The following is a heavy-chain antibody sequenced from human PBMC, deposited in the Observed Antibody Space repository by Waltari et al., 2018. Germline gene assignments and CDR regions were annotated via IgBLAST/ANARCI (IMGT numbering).Heavy chain of an antibody. V-gene: IGHV3-23*01. CDR3: AKVSYVVGRRGWFDP. J-gene: IGHJ5*02. Sequence: EVQLLESGGGLVQPGGSLSLSCSASGFTFRSYAMSWVRQAPGKGVEWGSAISGSGGSRYYAEAVKGRFTISRDNSKNTRYLQMNSLRAEDTAVYYCAKVSYVVGRRGWFDPWGQGTLVTVSA. D-gene: IGHD2-15*01. CDR1: GFTFRSYA. CDR2: ISGSGGSR.